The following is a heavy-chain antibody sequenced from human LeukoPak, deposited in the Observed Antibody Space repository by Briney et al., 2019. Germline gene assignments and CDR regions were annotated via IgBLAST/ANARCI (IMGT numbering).Heavy chain of an antibody. V-gene: IGHV1-2*02. CDR1: GYTFSGYY. CDR2: INPNSGDT. Sequence: ASVKVSCKASGYTFSGYYMHWVRQAPGQGLQWVGWINPNSGDTHYAQMFQGRVTMTRGTSINTAYMELRRVRSDDTAVYYCAKSAQYSSAWFTGSFDYWGQGTLVTVSS. J-gene: IGHJ4*02. CDR3: AKSAQYSSAWFTGSFDY. D-gene: IGHD6-13*01.